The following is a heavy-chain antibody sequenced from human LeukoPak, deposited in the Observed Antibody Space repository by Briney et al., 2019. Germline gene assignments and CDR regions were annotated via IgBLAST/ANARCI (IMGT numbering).Heavy chain of an antibody. Sequence: GGSLRLSCAASGFTFDDYAMHWVRQAPGKGLEWVSGISWNSGSIGYADSVKGRFTISRDNSKNTLYLRLNSLRAEDTAVYYCAKDYQRAYYYGSGFDYWGQGTLVTVSS. J-gene: IGHJ4*02. V-gene: IGHV3-9*01. D-gene: IGHD3-10*01. CDR3: AKDYQRAYYYGSGFDY. CDR1: GFTFDDYA. CDR2: ISWNSGSI.